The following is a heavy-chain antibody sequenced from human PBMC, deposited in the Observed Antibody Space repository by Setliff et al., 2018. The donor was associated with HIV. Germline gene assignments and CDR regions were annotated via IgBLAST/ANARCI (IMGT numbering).Heavy chain of an antibody. CDR3: ARDLTVPSITGTPPWY. V-gene: IGHV1-69*13. CDR1: GGTFSSYA. Sequence: SVKVSCKASGGTFSSYAISWVRQAPGQGLEWMGGIIPIFGTANYAQKFQGRVTITADESTSTAYMELSSLRSEDTAVYYCARDLTVPSITGTPPWYWGQGTLVTVSS. J-gene: IGHJ4*02. D-gene: IGHD1-20*01. CDR2: IIPIFGTA.